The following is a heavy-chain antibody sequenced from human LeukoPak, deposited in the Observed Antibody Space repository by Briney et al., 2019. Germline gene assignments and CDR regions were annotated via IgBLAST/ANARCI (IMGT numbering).Heavy chain of an antibody. CDR1: GDSISSSNGY. D-gene: IGHD6-13*01. J-gene: IGHJ4*02. Sequence: PSETLSLTCTVSGDSISSSNGYWGWIRQPPGKGLEWIGSIYFSGGTYYNASLKSRVTISVDTSKNQFSLKLSSVTAADTAVYYCARLGYSSDYWGQGTLVTVSS. CDR2: IYFSGGT. V-gene: IGHV4-39*01. CDR3: ARLGYSSDY.